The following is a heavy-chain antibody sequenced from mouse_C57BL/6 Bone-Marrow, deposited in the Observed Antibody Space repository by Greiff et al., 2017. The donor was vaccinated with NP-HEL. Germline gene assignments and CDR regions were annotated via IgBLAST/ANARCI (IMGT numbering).Heavy chain of an antibody. CDR1: GYTFTSYW. CDR3: ARAFYYPWFAY. CDR2: IHPNSGST. V-gene: IGHV1-64*01. Sequence: VQLQQPGAELVKPGASVKLSCKASGYTFTSYWMHWVKQRPGQGLEWIGMIHPNSGSTNYNEKFKSKATLTVDKSSSTAYMQLSSLTSEDSAVYDCARAFYYPWFAYWGQGTLVTVSA. D-gene: IGHD2-1*01. J-gene: IGHJ3*01.